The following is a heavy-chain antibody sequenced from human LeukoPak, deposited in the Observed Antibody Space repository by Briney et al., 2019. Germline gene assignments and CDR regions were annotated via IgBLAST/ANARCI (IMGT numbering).Heavy chain of an antibody. CDR3: ARGYSSAAHDAFDI. CDR1: GGTFSSYA. J-gene: IGHJ3*02. CDR2: IIPILGIA. D-gene: IGHD6-19*01. Sequence: GASVKVSCKASGGTFSSYAISWVRQAPGQGLEWMGRIIPILGIANYAQKFRGRATITADKSTSTAYMELSSLRSEDTAVYYCARGYSSAAHDAFDIWGQGTMVTVSS. V-gene: IGHV1-69*04.